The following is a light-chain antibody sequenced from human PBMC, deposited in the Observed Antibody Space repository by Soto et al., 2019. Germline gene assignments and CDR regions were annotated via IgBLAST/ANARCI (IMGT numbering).Light chain of an antibody. V-gene: IGKV1-17*01. CDR3: LQLNSYPFT. J-gene: IGKJ5*01. CDR2: AAS. Sequence: IHMSQSHSSLSACLGGIFTITCPASQGIRNDLGWYQQKPGKAPKRLIYAASSLQSGVPSRFSGSGSGTEFTLTISSLQPEDFATYYCLQLNSYPFTSGQGTRLEI. CDR1: QGIRND.